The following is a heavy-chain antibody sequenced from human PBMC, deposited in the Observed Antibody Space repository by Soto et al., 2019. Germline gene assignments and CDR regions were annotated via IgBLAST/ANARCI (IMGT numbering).Heavy chain of an antibody. CDR1: GGSISSYY. CDR2: ISYTGST. D-gene: IGHD6-19*01. V-gene: IGHV4-59*01. Sequence: SETLSLTCTVSGGSISSYYWTWIRQPPGKGLQWIGYISYTGSTTYNPSLESRVTMSRDTSKNQFSLKLSSVTAADTAVYYCASGHYSSGWYSVWGQGTLVTVSS. CDR3: ASGHYSSGWYSV. J-gene: IGHJ4*02.